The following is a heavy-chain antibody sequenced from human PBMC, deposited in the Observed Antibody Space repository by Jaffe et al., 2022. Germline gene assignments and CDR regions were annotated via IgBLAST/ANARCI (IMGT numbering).Heavy chain of an antibody. Sequence: QMQLVQSGPEVKKPGTSVKVSCKASGFTFTSSAVQWVRQARGQRLEWIGWIVVGSGNTNYAQKFQERVTITRDMSTSTAYMELSSLRSEDTAVYYCAAVRPVKIYDFWSGHDYWGQGTLVTVSS. CDR1: GFTFTSSA. CDR2: IVVGSGNT. CDR3: AAVRPVKIYDFWSGHDY. J-gene: IGHJ4*02. D-gene: IGHD3-3*01. V-gene: IGHV1-58*01.